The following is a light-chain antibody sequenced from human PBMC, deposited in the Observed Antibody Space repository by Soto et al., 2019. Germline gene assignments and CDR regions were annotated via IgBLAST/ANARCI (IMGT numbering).Light chain of an antibody. Sequence: DIVMTQSPLSLPVTPGEPASISCRSSQSLLHSDGRTYLYGYLQKPGQSPQLLIYEVSKRFSGVPDRFSGSGSGTDFTLKISRVEAEDVGVYFCMQAIQCPLTFSGGTKVDVK. CDR1: QSLLHSDGRTY. J-gene: IGKJ4*01. V-gene: IGKV2D-29*02. CDR2: EVS. CDR3: MQAIQCPLT.